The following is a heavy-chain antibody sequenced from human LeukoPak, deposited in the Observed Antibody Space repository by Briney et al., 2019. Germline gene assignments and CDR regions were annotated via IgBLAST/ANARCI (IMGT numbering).Heavy chain of an antibody. CDR3: ARGRDGYNLDY. V-gene: IGHV4-61*01. Sequence: SETLSLTCIVTGDSISSGSHYWGWIRQSPGKGLEWIGYIYYSGSTNYNPSLKSRVTISVDTSKNQFSLKLSSVTAADTAVYYCARGRDGYNLDYWGQGTLVTVSS. J-gene: IGHJ4*02. CDR2: IYYSGST. D-gene: IGHD5-24*01. CDR1: GDSISSGSHY.